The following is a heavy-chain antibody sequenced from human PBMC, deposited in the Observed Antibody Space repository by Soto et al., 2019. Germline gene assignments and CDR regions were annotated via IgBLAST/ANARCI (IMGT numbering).Heavy chain of an antibody. J-gene: IGHJ4*02. CDR2: INHSGST. Sequence: SETLSLTCAVYGGSFSGYYWSWIRQPPGKGLEWIGEINHSGSTNYNPSLKSRVTISADTSKNQFSLKLSSVTAADTAVYYCARGGIAAAGTVPVYFDYWGQGILVTVSS. CDR1: GGSFSGYY. D-gene: IGHD6-13*01. CDR3: ARGGIAAAGTVPVYFDY. V-gene: IGHV4-34*01.